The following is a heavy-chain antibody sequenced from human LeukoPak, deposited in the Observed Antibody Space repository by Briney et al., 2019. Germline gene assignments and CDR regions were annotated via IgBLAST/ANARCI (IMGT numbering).Heavy chain of an antibody. Sequence: SDTLSLTCAVYGGSISGYYWSWIRQPPGKGLEWIGEINHRGSTNYNPSFKSRVTIAVDTSKNQFCLKLYSVTAADTTVYYWGRVKVQGAVFGMDVWGQGPRSPSP. D-gene: IGHD1-1*01. CDR2: INHRGST. CDR3: GRVKVQGAVFGMDV. CDR1: GGSISGYY. J-gene: IGHJ6*02. V-gene: IGHV4-34*01.